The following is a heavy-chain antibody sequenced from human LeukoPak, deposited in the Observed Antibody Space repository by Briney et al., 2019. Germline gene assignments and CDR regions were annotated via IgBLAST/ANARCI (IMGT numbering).Heavy chain of an antibody. J-gene: IGHJ4*02. Sequence: GASVKVSCKASGYTFIDYYIHWVRQAPGQGLEWMGWINPNSGGTNYAQKFQGRVTMTRDTSISTAYMELSRLRSDDTAVYYCARVLGYCSGGSCYDFDYWGQGTLVTVSS. CDR2: INPNSGGT. CDR1: GYTFIDYY. CDR3: ARVLGYCSGGSCYDFDY. D-gene: IGHD2-15*01. V-gene: IGHV1-2*02.